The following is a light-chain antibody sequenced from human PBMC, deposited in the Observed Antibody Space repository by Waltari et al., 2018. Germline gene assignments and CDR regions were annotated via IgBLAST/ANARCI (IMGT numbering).Light chain of an antibody. V-gene: IGKV1-39*01. J-gene: IGKJ4*01. CDR2: GAS. CDR1: QSVDNY. Sequence: DIQMTQSPSSLSASVVDRVNITCRASQSVDNYLNWYHQKPGKAPNLLIYGASTLQSGVPSRVSGSGSGTDVTLTISNLQPEDCATYYCQQSYSTPLTFGGGTKVELK. CDR3: QQSYSTPLT.